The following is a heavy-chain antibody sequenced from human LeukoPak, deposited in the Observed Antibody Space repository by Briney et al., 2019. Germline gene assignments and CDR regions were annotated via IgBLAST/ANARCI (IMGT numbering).Heavy chain of an antibody. J-gene: IGHJ4*02. CDR3: ARDDTKAAAGY. CDR1: GGTFSNYA. V-gene: IGHV1-69*06. D-gene: IGHD6-13*01. CDR2: IMPIFDTA. Sequence: SVKVSCKASGGTFSNYAISWVRQAPGQGLEWMGGIMPIFDTADYAQKFQGRVTITADKSTSTAYMELSSLRSEDTAVYYCARDDTKAAAGYWGQGTLVTVSS.